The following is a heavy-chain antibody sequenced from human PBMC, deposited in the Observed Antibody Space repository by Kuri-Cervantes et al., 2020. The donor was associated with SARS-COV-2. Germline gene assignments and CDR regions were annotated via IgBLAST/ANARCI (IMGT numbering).Heavy chain of an antibody. Sequence: GESLKISCAAPGFTFSSYGMHWVRQAPGKGLEWVAVISYDGSNKYYADSVKGRFTISRDNSKNTLYLQMNSLRAEDTAVYYCAKDRNPSWIQAWFDYWGQGTLVTVSS. CDR3: AKDRNPSWIQAWFDY. V-gene: IGHV3-30*18. CDR2: ISYDGSNK. J-gene: IGHJ4*02. CDR1: GFTFSSYG. D-gene: IGHD5-18*01.